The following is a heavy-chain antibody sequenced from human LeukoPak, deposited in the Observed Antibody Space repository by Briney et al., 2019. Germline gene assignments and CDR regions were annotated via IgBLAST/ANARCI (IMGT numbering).Heavy chain of an antibody. CDR3: AKGWKGYTVGYFDY. CDR1: GFTFSSYG. D-gene: IGHD5-18*01. V-gene: IGHV3-30*18. CDR2: ISYDGSNK. Sequence: TGGSLRLSCAASGFTFSSYGMHWVRQAPGKGLEWVAVISYDGSNKYYADSVKGRFTISRDNSKNTLYLQMNSLRAEDTAVYYCAKGWKGYTVGYFDYWGQGTLATVSS. J-gene: IGHJ4*02.